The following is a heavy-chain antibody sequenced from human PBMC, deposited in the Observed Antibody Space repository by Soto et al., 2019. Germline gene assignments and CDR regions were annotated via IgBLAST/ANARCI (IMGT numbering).Heavy chain of an antibody. CDR3: TTVGGKWLAWAFDI. CDR1: GFTFSNAW. V-gene: IGHV3-15*07. Sequence: EVQLVESGGGLVKPGGSLRLSCAASGFTFSNAWMNWVRQAPGKGLEWVGHIKSKTDGGTTDYAAPEKGRFTISKDESKNTLYLQMNSLKTEDTAVYYCTTVGGKWLAWAFDIWGQGTMVTVSS. D-gene: IGHD6-19*01. J-gene: IGHJ3*02. CDR2: IKSKTDGGTT.